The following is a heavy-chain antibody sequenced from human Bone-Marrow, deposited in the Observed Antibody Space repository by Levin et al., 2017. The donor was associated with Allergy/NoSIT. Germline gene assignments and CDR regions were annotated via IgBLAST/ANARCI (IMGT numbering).Heavy chain of an antibody. CDR2: IYWDDDK. J-gene: IGHJ4*02. D-gene: IGHD3-10*01. CDR1: GFSLTKSGEG. Sequence: SGPTLVKPPQTLTLTCTFSGFSLTKSGEGVGWIRQPPGKALEWLSVIYWDDDKRYSPSLKSRLTITKDTSKNQVVLTMTNMDPLDTATYYCAHTQGFGDGSVFGSWGQGNLVTVSS. V-gene: IGHV2-5*02. CDR3: AHTQGFGDGSVFGS.